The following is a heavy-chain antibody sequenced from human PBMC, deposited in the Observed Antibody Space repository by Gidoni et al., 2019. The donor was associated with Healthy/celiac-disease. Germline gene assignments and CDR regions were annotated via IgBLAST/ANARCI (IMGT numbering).Heavy chain of an antibody. Sequence: QVQLVQSGAEVKKPGASVKVSCKASGYTFNGDYMHWVRQAPGQGLEWMGWINPNSGGTNYAQKFQGWVPMTMDTSISTAYMELSRLRSDDTAVYYCARGLGYCSGGSCYRDYYYGMDVWGQGTTVTVSS. CDR1: GYTFNGDY. CDR3: ARGLGYCSGGSCYRDYYYGMDV. V-gene: IGHV1-2*04. D-gene: IGHD2-15*01. CDR2: INPNSGGT. J-gene: IGHJ6*02.